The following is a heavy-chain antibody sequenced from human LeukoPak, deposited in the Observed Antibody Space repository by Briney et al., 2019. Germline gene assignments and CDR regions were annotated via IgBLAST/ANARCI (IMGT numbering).Heavy chain of an antibody. CDR1: GGTFSSYA. D-gene: IGHD5-12*01. CDR2: IIPIFGTA. CDR3: ASSPPSGYDDTYYYYYMDV. J-gene: IGHJ6*03. V-gene: IGHV1-69*06. Sequence: ASVKVSCKASGGTFSSYAISWVRQAPGQGLEWMGGIIPIFGTANYAQKFQGRVTITADKSTSTAYMELSSLRSEDTAVYYCASSPPSGYDDTYYYYYMDVWGKGTTVTASS.